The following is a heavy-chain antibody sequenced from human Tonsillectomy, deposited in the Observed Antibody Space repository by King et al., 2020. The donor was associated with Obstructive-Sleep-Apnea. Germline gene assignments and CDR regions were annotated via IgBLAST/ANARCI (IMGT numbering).Heavy chain of an antibody. CDR2: IYWDGDM. Sequence: ITLKESGPTLVRPTQTLTLTCTFSGFSLSTSGVAVGWIRQPPGKALEWLALIYWDGDMRYSPSLKSRLTITTDTSKNQVVLTMTNMDPVDTATYYCAHRPSLPDGMDVWGQGTTVTVSS. V-gene: IGHV2-5*02. J-gene: IGHJ6*02. CDR3: AHRPSLPDGMDV. CDR1: GFSLSTSGVA.